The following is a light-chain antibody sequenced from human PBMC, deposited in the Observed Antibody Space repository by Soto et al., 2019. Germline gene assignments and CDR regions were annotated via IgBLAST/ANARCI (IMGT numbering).Light chain of an antibody. CDR3: QQYYSYPPT. V-gene: IGKV1-8*01. Sequence: AIQLTQSPSSLSASVGVRVTITCRASQGISSYLAWYQQKPGKAPKLLIYAASTLQSGVPSRFSGSGSGTDFTHTISCLQSEDFATYYCQQYYSYPPTFGQGTKVDI. CDR1: QGISSY. CDR2: AAS. J-gene: IGKJ1*01.